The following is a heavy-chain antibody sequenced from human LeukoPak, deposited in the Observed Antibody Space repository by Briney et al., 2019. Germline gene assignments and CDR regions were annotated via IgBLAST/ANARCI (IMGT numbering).Heavy chain of an antibody. CDR1: GYTFTSYA. J-gene: IGHJ4*02. CDR2: INAGNGNT. V-gene: IGHV1-3*01. Sequence: ASVKVSCKASGYTFTSYAMHWVRQAPGQRLEWMGWINAGNGNTKYSQKFQGRVTITRDTSASTAYMELSSLRSEDTAVYYCARAMTTVTDSLFDYWGQGTLVTVSS. D-gene: IGHD4-11*01. CDR3: ARAMTTVTDSLFDY.